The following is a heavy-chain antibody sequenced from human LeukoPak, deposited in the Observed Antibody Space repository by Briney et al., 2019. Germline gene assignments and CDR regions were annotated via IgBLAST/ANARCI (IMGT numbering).Heavy chain of an antibody. V-gene: IGHV1-69*06. CDR2: IIPIFGTA. CDR1: GYRFNSYG. J-gene: IGHJ5*02. D-gene: IGHD6-19*01. CDR3: ARGIAVAGVLFWFDP. Sequence: GASVKVSCKASGYRFNSYGISWVRQAPGQGLEWMGGIIPIFGTANYAQKFQGRVTITADKSTSTAYMELSSLRSEDTAVYYCARGIAVAGVLFWFDPWGQGTLVTVSS.